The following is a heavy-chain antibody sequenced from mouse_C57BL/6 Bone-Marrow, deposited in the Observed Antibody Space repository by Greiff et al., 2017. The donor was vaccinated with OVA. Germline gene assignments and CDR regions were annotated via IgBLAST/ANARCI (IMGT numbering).Heavy chain of an antibody. Sequence: VQLQESGAELVKPGASVTISCKASGYAFSSYWLNWVKPRPGTGLEWIGPIYPGDGVTTYNGKFKGKATLTADKSASTAYMQLSSLTSEDSAVYYCARNGAWCAYWGQGTLVTVSA. V-gene: IGHV1-80*01. CDR1: GYAFSSYW. J-gene: IGHJ3*01. CDR2: IYPGDGVT. CDR3: ARNGAWCAY.